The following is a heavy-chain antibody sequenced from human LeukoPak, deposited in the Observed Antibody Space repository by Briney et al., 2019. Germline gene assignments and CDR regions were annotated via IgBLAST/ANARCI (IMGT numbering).Heavy chain of an antibody. CDR3: ARRLYTSGWSYWFDP. CDR1: GGSIGGYS. D-gene: IGHD6-19*01. CDR2: ISYTGIT. J-gene: IGHJ5*02. Sequence: SETLSLTCSVSGGSIGGYSWTWVRQPPGKRLEYIGYISYTGITYYNPSLMSRVTISVATSKNQFSLKLAPVTAADTAVYYCARRLYTSGWSYWFDPWGQGTLVTVSS. V-gene: IGHV4-59*01.